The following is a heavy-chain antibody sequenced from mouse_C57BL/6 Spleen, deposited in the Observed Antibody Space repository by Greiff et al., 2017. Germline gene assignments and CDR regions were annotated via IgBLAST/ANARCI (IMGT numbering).Heavy chain of an antibody. CDR1: GYTFTSYW. J-gene: IGHJ2*01. Sequence: QVQLQQPGAELVMPGASVKLSCKASGYTFTSYWMHWVKQRPGQGLEWIGEIDPSDSYTNYNQKFKGKSTLTVDKSSSTAYMQLSSLTSEDSAVYYCARSHYSNYGVFDYWGQGTTLTVSS. V-gene: IGHV1-69*01. D-gene: IGHD2-5*01. CDR2: IDPSDSYT. CDR3: ARSHYSNYGVFDY.